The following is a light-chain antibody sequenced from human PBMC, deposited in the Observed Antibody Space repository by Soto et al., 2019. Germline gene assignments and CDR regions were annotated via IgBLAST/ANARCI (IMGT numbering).Light chain of an antibody. CDR2: DAS. J-gene: IGKJ1*01. CDR3: PQYDSYSSGP. CDR1: QTINSW. V-gene: IGKV1-5*01. Sequence: DIQMTQSPSTLSASVGDRVTITCRASQTINSWLAWYQQKPGKAPKVLIFDASSLKTGVPSRFSGSGSGTEFTLPISNLQPDDFATYYCPQYDSYSSGPSGQGTTV.